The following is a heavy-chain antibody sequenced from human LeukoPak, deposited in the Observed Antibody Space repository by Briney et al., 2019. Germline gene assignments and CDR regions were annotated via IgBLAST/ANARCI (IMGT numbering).Heavy chain of an antibody. V-gene: IGHV4-4*02. CDR3: ARELLNAPTPGAY. CDR1: IDSTNGNY. Sequence: SETLSLTCAVSIDSTNGNYWSWVRQSPGKGLEWIGEVHRSGSTNYKPSLKRRVTISIDRSKDQISLDLTSVTAAYTAVYYCARELLNAPTPGAYWGQGILVTVSS. D-gene: IGHD2-21*01. J-gene: IGHJ4*02. CDR2: VHRSGST.